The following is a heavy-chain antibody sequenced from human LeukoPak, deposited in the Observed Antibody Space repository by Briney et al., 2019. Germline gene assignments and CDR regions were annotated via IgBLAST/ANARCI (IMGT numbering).Heavy chain of an antibody. V-gene: IGHV1-2*02. J-gene: IGHJ4*02. D-gene: IGHD7-27*01. Sequence: ASVKDSCKAIGYTYIDQQWHGLRQAPAQGLEWMGWIHPGRGDTNYAQKLQGRVSLTRDTSISTAYMELSRVTSDDTAVYYCARDHVWGPYYWGQGALFSVSS. CDR2: IHPGRGDT. CDR1: GYTYIDQQ. CDR3: ARDHVWGPYY.